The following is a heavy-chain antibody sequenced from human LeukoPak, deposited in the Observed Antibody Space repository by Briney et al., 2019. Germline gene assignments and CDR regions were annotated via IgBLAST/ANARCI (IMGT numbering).Heavy chain of an antibody. CDR1: GFTFSDSF. V-gene: IGHV3-11*01. D-gene: IGHD3-22*01. CDR3: ARGDSSGAPDY. CDR2: ISHSGSNL. Sequence: GGSLRLSSAASGFTFSDSFMNWIRQAPGKGLEWLSYISHSGSNLDYAESVRGRFTISRDNANHSLYLQINSLRAEDTAVHYCARGDSSGAPDYWGQGTLVTVSS. J-gene: IGHJ4*02.